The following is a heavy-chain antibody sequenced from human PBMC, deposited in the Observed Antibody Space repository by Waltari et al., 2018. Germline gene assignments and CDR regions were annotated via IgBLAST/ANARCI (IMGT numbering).Heavy chain of an antibody. D-gene: IGHD2-8*02. CDR2: ITSSGNTI. J-gene: IGHJ4*02. Sequence: EVRLEESGGGLVQPGGYLRPSCGASACTFLSYDMNWGRQAPGKGLEWLSSITSSGNTISYADSVKGRFTISRDNAENSLYLQMNSLRVEDTALYYCARDRVPGGKSLYFACWGQGTLVTVSS. CDR3: ARDRVPGGKSLYFAC. V-gene: IGHV3-48*03. CDR1: ACTFLSYD.